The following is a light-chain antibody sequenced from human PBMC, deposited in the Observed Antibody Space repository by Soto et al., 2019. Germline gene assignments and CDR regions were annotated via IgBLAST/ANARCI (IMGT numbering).Light chain of an antibody. CDR1: SSDVGSYSL. Sequence: QSALTQPASVSGSPGQWITISCTGTSSDVGSYSLVSWYQQHTGKAPKLMIYEGSKRPSGVSNRFSGSKSAATASLTISGLQAEDEAHYDCCSYAGSSTLVFGGGTKVTVL. J-gene: IGLJ2*01. CDR2: EGS. V-gene: IGLV2-23*01. CDR3: CSYAGSSTLV.